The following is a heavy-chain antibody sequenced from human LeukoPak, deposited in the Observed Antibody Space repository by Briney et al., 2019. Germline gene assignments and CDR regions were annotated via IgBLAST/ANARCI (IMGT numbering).Heavy chain of an antibody. CDR1: GYSISSGYY. J-gene: IGHJ4*02. D-gene: IGHD1-26*01. Sequence: TPSETLSLTCTVSGYSISSGYYWGWIRQPPGQGLEWIGSIYHSGSTYYNPSLKSRVAISVDTSKNQFSLRLRSVTAADTAVYYCARGKSRGSHIDYWGQGTLVTVSS. CDR2: IYHSGST. V-gene: IGHV4-38-2*02. CDR3: ARGKSRGSHIDY.